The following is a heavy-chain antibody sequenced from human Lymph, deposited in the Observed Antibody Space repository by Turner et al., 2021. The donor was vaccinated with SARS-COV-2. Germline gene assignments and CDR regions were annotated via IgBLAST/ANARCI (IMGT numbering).Heavy chain of an antibody. D-gene: IGHD1-1*01. CDR2: FYKIGSI. J-gene: IGHJ6*02. CDR3: ARHQGSTSGYDHGMNV. V-gene: IGHV4-59*08. CDR1: GGSLSSTS. Sequence: QVQLQESGPGLVRPSETLSLTCTVSGGSLSSTSWSWSRQSPGRGLEWIGYFYKIGSIDYNPTLRSRVTISVDTSKNQLSLNLISVTAADTAVYYCARHQGSTSGYDHGMNVWGQGTAVIVSS.